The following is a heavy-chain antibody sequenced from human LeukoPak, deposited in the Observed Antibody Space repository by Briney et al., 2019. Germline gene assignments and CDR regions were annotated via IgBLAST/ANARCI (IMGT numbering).Heavy chain of an antibody. Sequence: SETLSLTCTVSGGSISSGNYYYSWIRQPAGKGLEWLGRIYTSGTTDYNPSLKSRVTISVDTSKNQFSLKLSSVTAADTAVYYCASEAYYYDSSGYYKYWGQGTLVTVSS. J-gene: IGHJ4*02. V-gene: IGHV4-61*02. CDR3: ASEAYYYDSSGYYKY. CDR2: IYTSGTT. D-gene: IGHD3-22*01. CDR1: GGSISSGNYY.